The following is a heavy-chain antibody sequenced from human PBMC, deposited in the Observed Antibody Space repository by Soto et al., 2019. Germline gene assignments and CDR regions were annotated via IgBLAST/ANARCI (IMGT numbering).Heavy chain of an antibody. D-gene: IGHD3-3*01. J-gene: IGHJ4*02. V-gene: IGHV3-23*01. Sequence: GSLRLSCAASGFTFSSYAMSWVRQAPGQGLEWVSAISGSGGSTYYADSVTGRFTISRDNSKNTLYLQMNSLRAEDTAVYYCANHLEWLLYFYYWGQGTLVTVSS. CDR3: ANHLEWLLYFYY. CDR2: ISGSGGST. CDR1: GFTFSSYA.